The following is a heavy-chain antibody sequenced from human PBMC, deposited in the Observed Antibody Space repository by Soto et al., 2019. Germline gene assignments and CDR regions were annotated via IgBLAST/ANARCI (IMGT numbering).Heavy chain of an antibody. D-gene: IGHD3-10*01. Sequence: GASVKVSCKASGYAFSGFYMHWVRQAPGQGLEWMGVINPSGDSTTYAQKFQGRLTMTKDTSTSTLYMELSSLRSEDTAVYYCARDWEFGFWGQGTLVTVS. V-gene: IGHV1-46*01. J-gene: IGHJ4*02. CDR1: GYAFSGFY. CDR2: INPSGDST. CDR3: ARDWEFGF.